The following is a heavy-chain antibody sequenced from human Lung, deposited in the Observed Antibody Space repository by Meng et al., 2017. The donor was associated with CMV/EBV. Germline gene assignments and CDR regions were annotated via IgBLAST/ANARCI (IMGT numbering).Heavy chain of an antibody. D-gene: IGHD3-22*01. V-gene: IGHV3-53*01. Sequence: GSSLRPXXPALGFLVSDNYMNWVPQVPGKGLEWISIIYSNENTYYADTVKGGFTNSRDNSKNTLYLQMNNLRAEDTAVYYCAREQGYFSWKHYYYHRNVWGQGTXVTVSS. CDR2: IYSNENT. J-gene: IGHJ6*02. CDR3: AREQGYFSWKHYYYHRNV. CDR1: GFLVSDNY.